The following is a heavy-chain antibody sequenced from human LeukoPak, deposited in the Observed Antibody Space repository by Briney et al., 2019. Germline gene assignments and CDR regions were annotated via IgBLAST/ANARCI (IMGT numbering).Heavy chain of an antibody. J-gene: IGHJ6*02. V-gene: IGHV4-31*03. CDR3: ARGAGYCSSTSCQNYYYYYGMDV. CDR1: GGSISSGGYY. CDR2: IYYSGST. D-gene: IGHD2-2*01. Sequence: SQTLSLTCTVSGGSISSGGYYWSWIRQHPGKGLEWIGYIYYSGSTCYNPSVKSRVTISVDTSKNQFSLKLSSVTAADTAVYYCARGAGYCSSTSCQNYYYYYGMDVWGQGTTVTVSS.